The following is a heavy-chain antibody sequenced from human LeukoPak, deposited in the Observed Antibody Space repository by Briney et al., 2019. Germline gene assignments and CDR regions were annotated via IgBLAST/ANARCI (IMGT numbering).Heavy chain of an antibody. CDR2: IYYSGST. Sequence: SETLSLTCAVYGGSFSGYYWSWIRQPPGKGLEWIGSIYYSGSTYYNPSLQSRVTISVDTSKNQFSLQLSSVTAADTAVYYCARDLWFGEKYYWGQGTLVTVSS. J-gene: IGHJ4*02. CDR1: GGSFSGYY. CDR3: ARDLWFGEKYY. V-gene: IGHV4-34*01. D-gene: IGHD3-10*01.